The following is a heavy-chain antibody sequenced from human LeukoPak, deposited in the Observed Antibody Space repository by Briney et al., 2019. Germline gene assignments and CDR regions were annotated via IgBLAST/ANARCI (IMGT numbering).Heavy chain of an antibody. Sequence: GASVKVSCKASGYTFTGYYMHWVRQAPGQGLEWMGWINPNSGGTNYAQKFQGRGTMTRDTSISTAYMELSRLRSDDTAVYYCARGGCSSTSCYGYNWGNWDWLDPWGQGTLVTVSS. D-gene: IGHD2-2*01. CDR3: ARGGCSSTSCYGYNWGNWDWLDP. J-gene: IGHJ5*02. CDR1: GYTFTGYY. V-gene: IGHV1-2*02. CDR2: INPNSGGT.